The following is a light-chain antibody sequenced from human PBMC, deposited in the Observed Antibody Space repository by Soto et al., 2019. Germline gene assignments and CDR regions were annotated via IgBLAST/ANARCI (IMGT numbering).Light chain of an antibody. Sequence: QSALTQPASVSGSPGQSITISCTGTSSDVGAYNFVSGYQQHPGKVPKLMIFDVSSRPSGVSDRFSGSKSGNTASLTISGLQAEDEGDYYCSSYTSSSTHVFGSGTKLTVL. V-gene: IGLV2-14*03. J-gene: IGLJ1*01. CDR1: SSDVGAYNF. CDR3: SSYTSSSTHV. CDR2: DVS.